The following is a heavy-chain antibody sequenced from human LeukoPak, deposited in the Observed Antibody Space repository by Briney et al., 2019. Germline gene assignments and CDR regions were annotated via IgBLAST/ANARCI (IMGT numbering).Heavy chain of an antibody. CDR3: ARALERYYYDSSGYYAHFDY. Sequence: SETLSLTCAVYGXSFSGYYGSWIRQPPGKGLEWIGEFNHSGSTKYNPSLKSRVTISGDTSKNQFSLKLRSVTASDTAVYYCARALERYYYDSSGYYAHFDYWGQGTLVTVSS. V-gene: IGHV4-34*01. J-gene: IGHJ4*02. CDR1: GXSFSGYY. D-gene: IGHD3-22*01. CDR2: FNHSGST.